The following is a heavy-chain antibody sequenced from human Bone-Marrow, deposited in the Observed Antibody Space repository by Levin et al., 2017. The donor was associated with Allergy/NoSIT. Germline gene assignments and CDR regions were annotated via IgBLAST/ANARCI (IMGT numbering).Heavy chain of an antibody. Sequence: GGSLRLSCAASGFSVSRHFMNWVRQAPGKGLEWVSVIQSGGSTDYVDSVKDRFTISRDKSTNTLYLQMNSLRDEDTAVYYCARGVNVVPGGMDVWGQGTTVTVSS. D-gene: IGHD3-10*02. V-gene: IGHV3-66*01. CDR1: GFSVSRHF. CDR2: IQSGGST. J-gene: IGHJ6*02. CDR3: ARGVNVVPGGMDV.